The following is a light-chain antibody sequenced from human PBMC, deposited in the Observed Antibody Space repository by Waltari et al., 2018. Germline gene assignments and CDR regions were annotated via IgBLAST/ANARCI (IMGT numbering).Light chain of an antibody. Sequence: DIELTQSPASLSASVGDTVTISCQASQDIGKYLNWYQQKPGQAPEVLIYDTSSLQKGVPSRCTGRGTGTYFTFTINDVQPEDSATYYCQHHNNLPPWTFGRGTKLEI. CDR2: DTS. V-gene: IGKV1-33*01. J-gene: IGKJ2*02. CDR1: QDIGKY. CDR3: QHHNNLPPWT.